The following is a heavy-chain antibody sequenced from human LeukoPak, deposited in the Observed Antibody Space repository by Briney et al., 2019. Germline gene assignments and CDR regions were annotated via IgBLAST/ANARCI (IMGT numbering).Heavy chain of an antibody. J-gene: IGHJ4*02. D-gene: IGHD3/OR15-3a*01. Sequence: GGSLRLSCVGSGFTFNSYDMHWVRQAPGKGLEWVAVISIDGTIKYYADSVKGGFTISRDNSKNTVNLQMNGLRIEDTALYYCVKAQGSGNGYDFVFDYWGQGTLVTVSS. CDR2: ISIDGTIK. CDR3: VKAQGSGNGYDFVFDY. CDR1: GFTFNSYD. V-gene: IGHV3-30*18.